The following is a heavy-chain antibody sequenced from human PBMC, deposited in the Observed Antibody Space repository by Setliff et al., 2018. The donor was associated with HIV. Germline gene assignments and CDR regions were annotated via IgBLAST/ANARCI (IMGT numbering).Heavy chain of an antibody. CDR3: ARAAYYDSRDFSDYYYMDV. J-gene: IGHJ6*03. CDR1: GGALSTYT. V-gene: IGHV1-69*13. Sequence: SVKVSCKASGGALSTYTINWVRQAPGQGLEWVGGIIPVFGTANYAQKLEGRVTITADESTSTAYMELSGLSSEDTAVYYCARAAYYDSRDFSDYYYMDVWGTG. D-gene: IGHD3-22*01. CDR2: IIPVFGTA.